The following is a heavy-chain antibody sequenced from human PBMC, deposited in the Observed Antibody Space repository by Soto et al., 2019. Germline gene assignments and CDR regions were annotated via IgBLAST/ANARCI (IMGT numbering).Heavy chain of an antibody. J-gene: IGHJ6*02. CDR3: ARGGRATYVSSGWTLEGYSYYYGMDV. D-gene: IGHD6-19*01. Sequence: PGGSLRLSCAASGFTVSSNYMSWVRQAPGKGLEWVSVISSGGSTYYADSVKGRFTISRDKSNNTLYLQMNSLRAEDTGGYYCARGGRATYVSSGWTLEGYSYYYGMDVWGQGTTVTVSS. CDR1: GFTVSSNY. CDR2: ISSGGST. V-gene: IGHV3-53*01.